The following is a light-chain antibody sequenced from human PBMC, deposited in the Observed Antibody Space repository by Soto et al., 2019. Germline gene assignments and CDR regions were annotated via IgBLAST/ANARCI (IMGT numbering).Light chain of an antibody. J-gene: IGLJ3*02. CDR3: QTWGTDIAV. V-gene: IGLV4-69*01. CDR1: SGHSNYA. Sequence: QLVLTQSPSASASLGASVKLTCTLSSGHSNYAIAWHQLQPEKGPRFLMKTNSDGNHMKGDGIPDRFSGSISGAERYLTISSLQSEDEADYYCQTWGTDIAVFGGGTKLTVL. CDR2: TNSDGNH.